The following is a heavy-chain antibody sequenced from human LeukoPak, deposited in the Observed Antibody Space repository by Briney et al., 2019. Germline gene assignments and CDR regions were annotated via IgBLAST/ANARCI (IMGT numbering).Heavy chain of an antibody. CDR2: MNPNSGNT. D-gene: IGHD6-6*01. Sequence: ASVKVSCKAPGYTFTSYDINWVRQATGQGLEWMGWMNPNSGNTGYAQKFQGRVTMTRNTSISTAYMELSSLRSEDTAVYYCARGRYSSSSDYYMDVWGKGTTVTVSS. CDR1: GYTFTSYD. CDR3: ARGRYSSSSDYYMDV. J-gene: IGHJ6*03. V-gene: IGHV1-8*01.